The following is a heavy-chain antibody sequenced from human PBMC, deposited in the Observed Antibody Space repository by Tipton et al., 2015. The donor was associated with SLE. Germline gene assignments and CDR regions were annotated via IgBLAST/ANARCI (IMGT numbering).Heavy chain of an antibody. D-gene: IGHD3-22*01. CDR2: IYYSGST. V-gene: IGHV4-59*01. CDR3: ARVNHSSGYYPYYFDY. J-gene: IGHJ4*02. Sequence: LRLSCTVSGGSISSYYWSWIRQPPGKGLEWIGYIYYSGSTNYNPSLKSRVTISVDTSKNQFSLKLSSVTAADTAVYYCARVNHSSGYYPYYFDYWGQGTLVTVSS. CDR1: GGSISSYY.